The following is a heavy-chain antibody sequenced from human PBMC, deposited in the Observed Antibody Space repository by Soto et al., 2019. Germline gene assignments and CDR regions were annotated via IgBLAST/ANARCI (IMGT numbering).Heavy chain of an antibody. V-gene: IGHV2-5*02. Sequence: QITLNESGPTVVRPTETLTLTCRFSGFSLTTSGVGVGWIRQSPVKAPEWLALLYWDDDKRYSASLKSRLTLTKDTSKIQVVLTVSDLDPTDTATYYCAHRVLRTVFGLVTTTAIYFDFWGQGTPVAVSS. CDR1: GFSLTTSGVG. J-gene: IGHJ4*02. CDR3: AHRVLRTVFGLVTTTAIYFDF. CDR2: LYWDDDK. D-gene: IGHD3-3*01.